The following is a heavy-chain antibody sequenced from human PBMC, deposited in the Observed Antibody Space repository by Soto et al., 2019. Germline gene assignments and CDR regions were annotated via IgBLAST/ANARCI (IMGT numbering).Heavy chain of an antibody. Sequence: EVQLLESGGGLVQPGGSLRLSCAASGFSFSSYAMSCVRQAPGKGLEWVSTISGTGRSTYYADSVKGRFTISRDNSENTLYLQVNSLRAEDTAVYYCAKDPSGYTDGYYYYYYMDVWGKGTTVTVSS. V-gene: IGHV3-23*01. CDR2: ISGTGRST. J-gene: IGHJ6*03. CDR1: GFSFSSYA. D-gene: IGHD6-25*01. CDR3: AKDPSGYTDGYYYYYYMDV.